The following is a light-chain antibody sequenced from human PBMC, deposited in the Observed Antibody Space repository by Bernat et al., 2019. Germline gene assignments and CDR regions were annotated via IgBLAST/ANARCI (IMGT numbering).Light chain of an antibody. CDR3: QQRDHWPPGAK. V-gene: IGKV3-11*01. CDR2: GAS. CDR1: QSVSTN. J-gene: IGKJ1*01. Sequence: IVLTQSPATLSLSPGERATLSCSASQSVSTNLAWYQQKLGQTPRLLIYGASNRATGIPARFSGSGSGTDFTPTISSLEPEDFAVYYCQQRDHWPPGAKFGQGTKVEFK.